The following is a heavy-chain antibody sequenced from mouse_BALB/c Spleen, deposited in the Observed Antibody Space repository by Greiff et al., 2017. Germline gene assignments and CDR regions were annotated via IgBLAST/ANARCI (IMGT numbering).Heavy chain of an antibody. CDR3: ARDRYDDAMDY. CDR2: ISSGSSTI. D-gene: IGHD2-14*01. J-gene: IGHJ4*01. Sequence: EVMLVASGGGLVQPGGSRKLSCAASGFTFSSFGMHWVRQAPEKGLEWVAYISSGSSTIYYADTVKGRFTISRDNPKNTLFLQMTSLRSEDTAMYYCARDRYDDAMDYWGQGTSVTVSS. V-gene: IGHV5-17*02. CDR1: GFTFSSFG.